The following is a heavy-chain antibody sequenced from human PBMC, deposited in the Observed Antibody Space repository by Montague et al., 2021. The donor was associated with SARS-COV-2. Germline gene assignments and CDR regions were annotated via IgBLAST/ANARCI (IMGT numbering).Heavy chain of an antibody. CDR3: ARHMGRVLVSVTGANWFDP. CDR1: GASISTSTDH. CDR2: FSYSDST. D-gene: IGHD5/OR15-5a*01. Sequence: SETLSLTCSVSGASISTSTDHWAWIRQSPGKGLEWVGSFSYSDSTHYNPSLRSRVTISVDSSKIQFSLKLNSVTAADTAIYYCARHMGRVLVSVTGANWFDPWGQGTLVTVSS. J-gene: IGHJ5*02. V-gene: IGHV4-39*01.